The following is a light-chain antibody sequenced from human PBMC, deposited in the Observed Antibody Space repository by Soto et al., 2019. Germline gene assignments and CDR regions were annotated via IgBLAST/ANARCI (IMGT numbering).Light chain of an antibody. Sequence: DIQMTQSPSSLSASVGDRVTITCRASQSISSYLNWYQQKPGKAPKLLIYAASSLQSGVPSRFSGSGSGTDFNLTISSLQPEDFATYYCQQSYSTPPITFGHGTKVDIK. V-gene: IGKV1-39*01. J-gene: IGKJ3*01. CDR3: QQSYSTPPIT. CDR2: AAS. CDR1: QSISSY.